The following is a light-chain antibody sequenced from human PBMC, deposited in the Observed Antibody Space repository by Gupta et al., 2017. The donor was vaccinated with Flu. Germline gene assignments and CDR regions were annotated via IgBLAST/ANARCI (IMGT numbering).Light chain of an antibody. CDR2: KDT. Sequence: SYEVPQPPSVSVSPGQTARITCSGDALPKQFAYWYQQKPGQAPVLLIFKDTERPSGIPERFSGSSSGTAVTLTISGVQAEDEADYYCQSADSSGNWVFGGGTTLTVL. V-gene: IGLV3-25*02. J-gene: IGLJ3*02. CDR1: ALPKQF. CDR3: QSADSSGNWV.